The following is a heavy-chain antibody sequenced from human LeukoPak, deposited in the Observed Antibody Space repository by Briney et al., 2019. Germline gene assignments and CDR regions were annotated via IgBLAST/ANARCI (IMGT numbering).Heavy chain of an antibody. V-gene: IGHV4-59*08. D-gene: IGHD4-17*01. Sequence: KTSETLSLTCTVSGASISSSYWSWIRQPPGKGREWIGYFYYSGSTNYNPSLKSRVTMSVGTSKNQFSLKLSSVTAADTAVYYCARHALYGDFRHFDYWGLGSLVTVSS. J-gene: IGHJ4*02. CDR3: ARHALYGDFRHFDY. CDR2: FYYSGST. CDR1: GASISSSY.